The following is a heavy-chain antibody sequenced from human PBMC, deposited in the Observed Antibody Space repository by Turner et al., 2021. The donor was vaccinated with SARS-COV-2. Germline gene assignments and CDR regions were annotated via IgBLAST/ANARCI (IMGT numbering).Heavy chain of an antibody. CDR3: AKDDGGLATTTYGMDV. D-gene: IGHD3-16*01. CDR2: ISYDGSSK. CDR1: GFTFSSHG. V-gene: IGHV3-30*18. J-gene: IGHJ6*02. Sequence: QVRLVESGGGVVQPGRSLRLSCLASGFTFSSHGMHWVRQAPGKGLEWVEAISYDGSSKFYADFVKGRFTISRDDSSNTVYVEINSLRPEDTAVFYCAKDDGGLATTTYGMDVWGQGTTVTVSS.